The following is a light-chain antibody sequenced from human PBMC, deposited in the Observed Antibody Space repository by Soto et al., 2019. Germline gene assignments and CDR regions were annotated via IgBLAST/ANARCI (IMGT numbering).Light chain of an antibody. CDR2: GAS. J-gene: IGKJ1*01. V-gene: IGKV3-15*01. CDR1: QSVSSN. CDR3: QQYNDWPRT. Sequence: EIVMTQSPATLSVSPGERATLSCRASQSVSSNLAWYQQKPGQAPRLLIYGASTRATVIPARFSGSGSGTEFTLTISSLQSEDFAFYYCQQYNDWPRTFGHGTKVEVK.